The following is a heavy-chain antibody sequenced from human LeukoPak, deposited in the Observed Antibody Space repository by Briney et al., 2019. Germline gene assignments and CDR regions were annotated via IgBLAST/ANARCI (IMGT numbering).Heavy chain of an antibody. CDR3: ASYFWSGYQHYYYYGMDV. CDR2: IIPIFGTA. J-gene: IGHJ6*02. Sequence: GASVKVSCKASGGTFSSHAISWVRQAPGQGLEWMGGIIPIFGTANYAQKFQGRVTITADESTSTAYMELSSLRSEDTAVYYCASYFWSGYQHYYYYGMDVWGQGTTVTVSS. CDR1: GGTFSSHA. D-gene: IGHD3-3*01. V-gene: IGHV1-69*13.